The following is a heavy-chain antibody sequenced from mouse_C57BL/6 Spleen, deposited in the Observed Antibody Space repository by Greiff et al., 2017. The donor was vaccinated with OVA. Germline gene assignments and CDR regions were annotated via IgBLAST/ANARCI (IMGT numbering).Heavy chain of an antibody. CDR3: ARSGGYYLYYFDY. V-gene: IGHV1-20*01. D-gene: IGHD2-3*01. CDR1: GYSFTGYF. CDR2: INPYNGDT. Sequence: EVQLQQSGPELVKPGDSVKISCKASGYSFTGYFMNWVMQSHGKSLEWIGRINPYNGDTFYNQKFKGKATLTVDKSSSTAHMELRSLTSEDSAVYYCARSGGYYLYYFDYWGQGTTLTVSS. J-gene: IGHJ2*01.